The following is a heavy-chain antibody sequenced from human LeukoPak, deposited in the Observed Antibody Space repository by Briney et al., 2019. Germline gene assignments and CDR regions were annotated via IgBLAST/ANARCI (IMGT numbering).Heavy chain of an antibody. D-gene: IGHD2-15*01. CDR3: ARTIRRGWFDL. J-gene: IGHJ2*01. V-gene: IGHV4-59*01. CDR2: LYYSGSS. CDR1: GASISDYY. Sequence: SETLSLTCNVSGASISDYYWSWVRQSHEKGLEWIACLYYSGSSHYNPSLRSRVAISGDTSKNQFSLKLTSVTTADTAVYYCARTIRRGWFDLWGRGTLVTVSS.